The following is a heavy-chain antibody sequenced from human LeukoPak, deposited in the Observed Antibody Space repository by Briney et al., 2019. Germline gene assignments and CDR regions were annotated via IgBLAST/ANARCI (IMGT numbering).Heavy chain of an antibody. Sequence: VASVKVSCKTSGYTFSSFDINWVRQATGQGLEWMGWMNTNSGNTGYAQKFQGRVTMTRNTSISTAYMELRSLRSEDTAVYYCARGPNKSDGGNSGSAWFDPWGQGTLVTVSS. CDR3: ARGPNKSDGGNSGSAWFDP. D-gene: IGHD4-23*01. V-gene: IGHV1-8*02. J-gene: IGHJ5*02. CDR1: GYTFSSFD. CDR2: MNTNSGNT.